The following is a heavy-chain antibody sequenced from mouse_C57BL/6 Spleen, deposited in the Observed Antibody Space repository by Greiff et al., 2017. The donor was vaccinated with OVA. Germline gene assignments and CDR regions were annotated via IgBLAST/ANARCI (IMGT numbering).Heavy chain of an antibody. CDR2: IDPSDSYT. CDR3: ARRGTVVGAMDY. Sequence: QVQLQQPGAELVRPGPSVKLSCKASGYTFTSYWMHWVKQRPGQGLEWIGVIDPSDSYTNYNQKFKGKATLTVDTSSSTAYMQLSSLTSEDSAVYYCARRGTVVGAMDYWGQGTSVTVSS. J-gene: IGHJ4*01. V-gene: IGHV1-59*01. D-gene: IGHD1-1*01. CDR1: GYTFTSYW.